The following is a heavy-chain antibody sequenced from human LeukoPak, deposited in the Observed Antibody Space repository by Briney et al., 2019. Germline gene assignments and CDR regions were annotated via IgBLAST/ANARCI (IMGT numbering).Heavy chain of an antibody. J-gene: IGHJ3*01. CDR3: ATALPPGSGGSSPN. D-gene: IGHD2-15*01. V-gene: IGHV3-7*01. CDR2: IKQDGSEK. Sequence: GGSLRLSCAASGFTFSSYLMSWVRQAPGKGLEWVANIKQDGSEKYYVDSVKGRFTISRDNAKNSLYLQMNSLRAEDTAVYYCATALPPGSGGSSPNWGQGTMVTVSS. CDR1: GFTFSSYL.